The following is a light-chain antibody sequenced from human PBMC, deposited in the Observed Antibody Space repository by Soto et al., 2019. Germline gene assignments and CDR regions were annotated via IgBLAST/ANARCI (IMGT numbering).Light chain of an antibody. CDR1: QSVSTYY. CDR3: QEYGTSRT. CDR2: GAS. J-gene: IGKJ1*01. V-gene: IGKV3-20*01. Sequence: EIVWTQFPGTPSFSPGEKGTLSCRASQSVSTYYLAWYQQKPGQAPRLLIYGASSRATGIPDRFSGTGSGTDFTLTISRLEPEDFAVYYCQEYGTSRTFGQGTKVDIK.